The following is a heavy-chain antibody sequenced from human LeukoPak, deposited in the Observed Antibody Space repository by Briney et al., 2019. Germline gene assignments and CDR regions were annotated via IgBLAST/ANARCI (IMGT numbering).Heavy chain of an antibody. V-gene: IGHV3-23*01. J-gene: IGHJ4*02. D-gene: IGHD3-22*01. CDR3: AIMHGYYDGSGYWVQ. CDR2: ISPNADRT. Sequence: GGSLRPSCAASGFTFGSYAMSWVRQAPGMGLEWVSFISPNADRTSKADSVEGRFTISRDNPRNTLYLQMNSLRDDDTAVYYCAIMHGYYDGSGYWVQWGQGTLVTVSS. CDR1: GFTFGSYA.